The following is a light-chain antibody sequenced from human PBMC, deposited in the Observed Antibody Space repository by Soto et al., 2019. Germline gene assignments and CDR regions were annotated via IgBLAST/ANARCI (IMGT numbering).Light chain of an antibody. V-gene: IGKV1-39*01. CDR3: QQSYSTYWT. CDR1: QSISSY. J-gene: IGKJ1*01. CDR2: AAS. Sequence: DIQMTQSPSSLSASVGDRVTITFRASQSISSYLNWYQQKPGKAPKLLIYAASSLQSGVPSRFSGSGSGTDFTLTISSLQPEDFETYYCQQSYSTYWTFGQGTKVEIK.